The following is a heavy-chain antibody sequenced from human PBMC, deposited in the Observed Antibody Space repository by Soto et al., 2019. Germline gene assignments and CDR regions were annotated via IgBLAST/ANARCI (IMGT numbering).Heavy chain of an antibody. V-gene: IGHV2-5*01. J-gene: IGHJ3*02. CDR2: IYWSGDE. CDR1: GFSLSTSGVG. D-gene: IGHD6-6*01. CDR3: ARGLATLPGVAFDI. Sequence: QGTLKESGPTLVKPTQTLTLTCSFSGFSLSTSGVGVGWIRQSPGKALEWLALIYWSGDEHYRPSLKSRLSIIKDTSKNHVVLIMTDMDPVDTATYYCARGLATLPGVAFDIWGQGTMVTVSS.